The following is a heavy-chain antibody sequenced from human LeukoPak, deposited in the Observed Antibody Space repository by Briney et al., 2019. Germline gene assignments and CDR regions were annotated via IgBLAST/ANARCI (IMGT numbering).Heavy chain of an antibody. Sequence: SGGSLRLSCTVSGFTVSSNSMSWVRQAPGKGLEWVSFIYSSVTHYADSVKGRFTISRDNAKNSLYLQMNSLRAEDTAVYYCAELGITMIGGVWGKGTTVTISS. CDR3: AELGITMIGGV. CDR1: GFTVSSNS. D-gene: IGHD3-10*02. CDR2: IYSSVT. V-gene: IGHV3-53*01. J-gene: IGHJ6*04.